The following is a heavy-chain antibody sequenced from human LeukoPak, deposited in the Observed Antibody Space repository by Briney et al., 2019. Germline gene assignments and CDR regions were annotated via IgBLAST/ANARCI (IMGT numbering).Heavy chain of an antibody. Sequence: KGGESLKISCKASGYTFDTYWIGWVRQKPGKGLEWVGIIYPHDSDSKYSPSFQGQVTISADKSISTAYLQWSSLKASDTAMYYCARGSIGQLPYINHFDYWGQGTLVTVSS. J-gene: IGHJ4*02. CDR3: ARGSIGQLPYINHFDY. CDR1: GYTFDTYW. V-gene: IGHV5-51*01. CDR2: IYPHDSDS. D-gene: IGHD2-2*02.